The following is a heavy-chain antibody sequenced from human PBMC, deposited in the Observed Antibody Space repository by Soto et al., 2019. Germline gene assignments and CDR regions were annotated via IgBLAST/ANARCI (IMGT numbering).Heavy chain of an antibody. CDR2: INPTGSMT. J-gene: IGHJ3*02. Sequence: QVQLVQSGAEVKKPGASVKVSCKASGYSFITSYYMHWVRQAPGQGLEWMGIINPTGSMTKYSQRFQGRLTMTRDTSTSTDYMELTTLTSEDTAVYFCARDTGYDHDAFDIWGQGTMVTVSS. CDR1: GYSFITSYY. CDR3: ARDTGYDHDAFDI. V-gene: IGHV1-46*01. D-gene: IGHD5-12*01.